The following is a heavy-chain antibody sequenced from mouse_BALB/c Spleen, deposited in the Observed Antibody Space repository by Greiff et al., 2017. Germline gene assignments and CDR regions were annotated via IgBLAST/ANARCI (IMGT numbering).Heavy chain of an antibody. CDR1: GFAFSSYD. Sequence: EVQRVESGGGLVKPGGSLKLSCAASGFAFSSYDMSWVRQTPEKRLEWVAYISSGGGSTYYPDTVKGRFTISRDNAKNTLYLQMSSLKSEDTAMYYCARQSYGSSYGFAYWGQGTLVTVSA. V-gene: IGHV5-12-1*01. CDR2: ISSGGGST. D-gene: IGHD1-1*01. J-gene: IGHJ3*01. CDR3: ARQSYGSSYGFAY.